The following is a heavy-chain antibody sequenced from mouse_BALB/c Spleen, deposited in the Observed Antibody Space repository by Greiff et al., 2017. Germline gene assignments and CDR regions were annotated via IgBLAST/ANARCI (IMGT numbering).Heavy chain of an antibody. V-gene: IGHV7-3*02. CDR3: ARDRELLITTVVEGHAMDY. D-gene: IGHD1-1*01. Sequence: EVMLVESGGGLVQPGGSLRLSCATSGFTFTDYYMSWVRQPPGKALEWLGFIRNKANGYTTEYSASVKGRFTISRDNSQSILYLQMNTLRAEDSATYYCARDRELLITTVVEGHAMDYWGQGTSVTVSS. J-gene: IGHJ4*01. CDR2: IRNKANGYTT. CDR1: GFTFTDYY.